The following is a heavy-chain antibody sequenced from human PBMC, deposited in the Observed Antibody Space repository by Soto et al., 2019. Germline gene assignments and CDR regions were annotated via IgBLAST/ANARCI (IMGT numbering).Heavy chain of an antibody. V-gene: IGHV1-69*13. D-gene: IGHD3-22*01. Sequence: SVKVSCKASGGTFSSYAISWVRQAPGQGLEWMGGIIPIFGTANYAQKFQGRVTITADESTSTAYMELSSLRSEDTAVYYCARDLETHYYDSSGYYFGYWGQGTLVTVSS. CDR2: IIPIFGTA. CDR3: ARDLETHYYDSSGYYFGY. CDR1: GGTFSSYA. J-gene: IGHJ4*02.